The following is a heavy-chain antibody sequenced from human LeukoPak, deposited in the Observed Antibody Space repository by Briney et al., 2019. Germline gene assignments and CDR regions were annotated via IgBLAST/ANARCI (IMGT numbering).Heavy chain of an antibody. CDR2: ISYSGST. Sequence: SETLSLTCTVSGGSINSYYWSWIRQPPGKGLEWIGYISYSGSTNYNPSLKSRVTISVDTSENQFSLKLSSVTAADTAVYYCARLKIGGVAATYYFDYWGQGTLVTVSS. V-gene: IGHV4-59*08. D-gene: IGHD2-15*01. J-gene: IGHJ4*02. CDR1: GGSINSYY. CDR3: ARLKIGGVAATYYFDY.